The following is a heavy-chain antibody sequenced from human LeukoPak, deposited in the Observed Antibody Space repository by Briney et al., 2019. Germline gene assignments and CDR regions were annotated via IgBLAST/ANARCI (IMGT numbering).Heavy chain of an antibody. CDR1: GFTFDDYG. V-gene: IGHV3-20*04. CDR2: INWNGGST. Sequence: GGSLRLSCAASGFTFDDYGMSWVRQAPGKGLEWVSGINWNGGSTGYADSVKGRFTISRDNAKNSLYLQMNSLRAEDTAVYYCARELHYYDSSGSLAYWGQGTLVTVSS. CDR3: ARELHYYDSSGSLAY. J-gene: IGHJ4*02. D-gene: IGHD3-22*01.